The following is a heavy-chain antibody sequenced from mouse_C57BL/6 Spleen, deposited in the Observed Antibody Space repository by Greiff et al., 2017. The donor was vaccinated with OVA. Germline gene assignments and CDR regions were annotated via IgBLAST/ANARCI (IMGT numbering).Heavy chain of an antibody. J-gene: IGHJ2*01. CDR1: GYTFTDYY. V-gene: IGHV1-26*01. D-gene: IGHD1-1*01. CDR3: ARWYYGSSYEDLFFDY. CDR2: INPNNGGT. Sequence: EVQLQQSGPELVKPGASVKISCKASGYTFTDYYMNWVKQSHGKSLEWIGDINPNNGGTSYNQKFKGKATLTVDKSSSTAYMELRSLTSEDSAVYYCARWYYGSSYEDLFFDYWGQGTTLTVSS.